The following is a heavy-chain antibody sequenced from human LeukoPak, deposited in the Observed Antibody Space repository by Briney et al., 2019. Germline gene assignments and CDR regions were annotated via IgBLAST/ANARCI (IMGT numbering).Heavy chain of an antibody. V-gene: IGHV4-38-2*02. CDR1: GYSISSGYY. Sequence: PSETLSLTCTVSGYSISSGYYWGWIRQTPGKGLEWIGYIYHGGRTDYNPSLKSRVTISVDTSKNQFSLKLSSVTAADTAVYYCARGVARSSKFHFSYYFDYWGQGTLVTVSS. J-gene: IGHJ4*02. CDR3: ARGVARSSKFHFSYYFDY. D-gene: IGHD6-6*01. CDR2: IYHGGRT.